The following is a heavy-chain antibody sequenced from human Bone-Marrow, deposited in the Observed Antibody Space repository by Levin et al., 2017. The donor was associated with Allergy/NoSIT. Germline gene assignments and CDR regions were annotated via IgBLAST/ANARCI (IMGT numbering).Heavy chain of an antibody. D-gene: IGHD2-8*01. Sequence: SETLSLTCTVSGGSLSDFEYNWSWIRQAPGTGLERIGYIRHSGDTYYDPSLRGRIAISIDTSKNQFSLSLSSVTAADSAVYFCARNGPYYYGFDVWGQGIAVTVSS. CDR1: GGSLSDFEYN. V-gene: IGHV4-30-4*01. CDR2: IRHSGDT. J-gene: IGHJ6*02. CDR3: ARNGPYYYGFDV.